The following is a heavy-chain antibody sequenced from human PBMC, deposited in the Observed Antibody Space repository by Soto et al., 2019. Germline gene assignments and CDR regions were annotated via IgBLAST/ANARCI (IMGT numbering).Heavy chain of an antibody. CDR3: ARDPRGWGDYGY. CDR2: ISAYNGNT. D-gene: IGHD3-16*01. Sequence: ASVKVSCKASGYTFTSYGISWVRQAPGQGLEWMGWISAYNGNTNYAQKLQGRVTMTTDTSTSTAYMELRSLRSDDTAVYDCARDPRGWGDYGYWGQGTLVTVSS. V-gene: IGHV1-18*01. J-gene: IGHJ4*02. CDR1: GYTFTSYG.